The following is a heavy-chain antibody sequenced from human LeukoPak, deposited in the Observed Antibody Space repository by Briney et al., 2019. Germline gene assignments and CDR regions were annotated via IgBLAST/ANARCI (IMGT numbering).Heavy chain of an antibody. D-gene: IGHD2-2*02. V-gene: IGHV3-11*01. CDR3: ARSGHCISTSCYSIWRRSLYGMDV. CDR1: GFTFSDHY. J-gene: IGHJ6*02. CDR2: ISTSGTTM. Sequence: GGSLRLSCAASGFTFSDHYMSWIRLAPGKGLEWVSSISTSGTTMYYADSVKGRFTISRDNAKNSLYLQMHSLRAEDTAVYYCARSGHCISTSCYSIWRRSLYGMDVWGQGTTVTVSS.